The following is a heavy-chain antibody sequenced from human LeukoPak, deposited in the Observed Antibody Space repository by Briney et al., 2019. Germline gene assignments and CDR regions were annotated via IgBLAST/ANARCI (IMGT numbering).Heavy chain of an antibody. CDR1: GFTFSSSD. J-gene: IGHJ4*02. CDR3: ARGMYDYGDSLATSYFDF. V-gene: IGHV3-21*04. Sequence: PGGSLRLSCAASGFTFSSSDMNWVRQAPGKGLEWVSSISRTSGSIFYADSVTGRFTISRDNAKNSLYLQMNSLRAEDTAVYYCARGMYDYGDSLATSYFDFWGQGALVTVSS. CDR2: ISRTSGSI. D-gene: IGHD4-17*01.